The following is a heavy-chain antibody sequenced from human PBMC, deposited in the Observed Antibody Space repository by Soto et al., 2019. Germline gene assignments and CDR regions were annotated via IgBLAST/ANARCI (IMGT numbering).Heavy chain of an antibody. CDR3: AKDPGPTFGGVTLLDY. CDR2: ISYDGSNK. D-gene: IGHD3-16*01. V-gene: IGHV3-30*18. Sequence: QVQLVESGGGVVQPGRSLRLSCAASGFTFSSYGMHWVRQAPGKGLEWVAVISYDGSNKYYADSVKGRFTISRDNSKNTLYLQMNSLTAEDTAVYYCAKDPGPTFGGVTLLDYWGQGTLVTVSS. CDR1: GFTFSSYG. J-gene: IGHJ4*02.